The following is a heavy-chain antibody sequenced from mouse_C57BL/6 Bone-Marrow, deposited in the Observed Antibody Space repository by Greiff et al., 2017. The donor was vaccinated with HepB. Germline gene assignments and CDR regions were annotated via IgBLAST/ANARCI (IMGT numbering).Heavy chain of an antibody. CDR2: IRNKANNHAT. D-gene: IGHD1-1*01. CDR3: TRRDYGSSYGYFDV. CDR1: GFTFSDAW. J-gene: IGHJ1*03. Sequence: EVQGVESGGGLVQPGGSMKLSCAASGFTFSDAWMDWVRQSPEKGLEWVAEIRNKANNHATYYAESVKGRFTISRDDSKSSVYLQMNSLRAEDTGIYYCTRRDYGSSYGYFDVWGTGTTVTVSS. V-gene: IGHV6-6*01.